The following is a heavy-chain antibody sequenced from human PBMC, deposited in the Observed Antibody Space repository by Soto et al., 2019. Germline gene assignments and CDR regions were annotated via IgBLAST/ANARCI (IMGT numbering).Heavy chain of an antibody. CDR2: ISYDGSNK. CDR3: ARDHYYDSSGVLI. J-gene: IGHJ4*02. V-gene: IGHV3-30-3*01. Sequence: PGGSLRLSCAASGFTFSSYAMHWVRQAPGKGLEWVAVISYDGSNKYYADSVKGRFTISRDNSKNTLYLQMNSLRAEDTAVYYCARDHYYDSSGVLIWGQGTLVTVSS. D-gene: IGHD3-22*01. CDR1: GFTFSSYA.